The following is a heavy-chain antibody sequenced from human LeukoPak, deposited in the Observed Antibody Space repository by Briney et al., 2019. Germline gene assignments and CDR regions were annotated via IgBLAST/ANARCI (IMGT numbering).Heavy chain of an antibody. CDR2: ISGSGGTT. J-gene: IGHJ4*02. CDR3: AKDPYYGSGSYYPDY. V-gene: IGHV3-23*01. CDR1: GFTFNNYA. Sequence: GGSLRLSCAASGFTFNNYAMNWVRQAPGKGLEWVSVISGSGGTTYYADSVKGRFTISRDNSKNTLYLQMNSLRAEDTAVYYCAKDPYYGSGSYYPDYWGQGTLVTVSS. D-gene: IGHD3-10*01.